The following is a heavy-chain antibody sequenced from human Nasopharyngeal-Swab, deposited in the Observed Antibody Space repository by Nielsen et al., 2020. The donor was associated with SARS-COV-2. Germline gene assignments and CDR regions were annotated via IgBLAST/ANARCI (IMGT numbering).Heavy chain of an antibody. Sequence: PGKGLEWIGEVNHGGSTNSNLSLKSRVTMSVDTSKNQFSLNLGSVTAADTAVYYCARGDSDSPDYSPRVFDYWGQGSLVTVSS. CDR2: VNHGGST. J-gene: IGHJ4*02. D-gene: IGHD3-22*01. CDR3: ARGDSDSPDYSPRVFDY. V-gene: IGHV4-34*01.